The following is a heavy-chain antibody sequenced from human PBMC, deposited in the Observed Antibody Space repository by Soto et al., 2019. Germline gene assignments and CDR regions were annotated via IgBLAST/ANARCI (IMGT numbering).Heavy chain of an antibody. CDR1: GYTFTGYC. CDR3: ARSKLLWFGELFYYYFGMDV. D-gene: IGHD3-10*01. V-gene: IGHV1-2*04. J-gene: IGHJ6*04. CDR2: INPNSGGT. Sequence: ASVKVSCKASGYTFTGYCMHWVRQAPGQGLEWMGWINPNSGGTNYAQKFQGWVTMTRDTSISTAYMELSRLRSDDTAVYYRARSKLLWFGELFYYYFGMDVWGEGTTVTVSS.